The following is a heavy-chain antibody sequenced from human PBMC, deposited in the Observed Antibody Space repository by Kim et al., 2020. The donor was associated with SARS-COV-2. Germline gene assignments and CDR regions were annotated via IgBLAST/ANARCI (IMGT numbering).Heavy chain of an antibody. CDR1: GGTFSSYA. D-gene: IGHD3-10*01. J-gene: IGHJ6*02. CDR3: ARDGGMVRGVIPYYYGMDI. V-gene: IGHV1-69*13. CDR2: IIPIFGTA. Sequence: SVKVSCKASGGTFSSYAISWVRQAPGQGLEWMGGIIPIFGTANYAQKFQGRVTITADESTSTAYMELSSLRSEDTAVYYCARDGGMVRGVIPYYYGMDIWGQGTTVTVSS.